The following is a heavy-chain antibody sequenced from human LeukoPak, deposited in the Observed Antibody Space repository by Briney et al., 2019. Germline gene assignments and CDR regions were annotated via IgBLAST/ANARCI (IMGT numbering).Heavy chain of an antibody. CDR3: AKVRSVFGANCFDY. V-gene: IGHV3-30*02. CDR1: GFTFSSYG. Sequence: GGSLRLSCAASGFTFSSYGMHWVRQAPGKGLEWVASKEKDGRTEYNADSVKGRFTISRDNSANTLYLELDSLTVEDTAVYYCAKVRSVFGANCFDYWGQGTLVTVSS. J-gene: IGHJ4*02. CDR2: KEKDGRTE. D-gene: IGHD3-3*01.